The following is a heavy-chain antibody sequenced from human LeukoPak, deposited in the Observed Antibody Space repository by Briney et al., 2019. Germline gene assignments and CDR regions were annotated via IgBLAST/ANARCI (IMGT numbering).Heavy chain of an antibody. J-gene: IGHJ4*02. CDR2: IIPRLGTT. Sequence: SVKVSCKASGGTFSSYAISWVRQAPGLGLEWIGGIIPRLGTTKYIEKFQGRITITTDESTTTAYMELTSLRSEDTAVYYCAADGTDWGQGTPVTVSS. CDR3: AADGTD. CDR1: GGTFSSYA. V-gene: IGHV1-69*05.